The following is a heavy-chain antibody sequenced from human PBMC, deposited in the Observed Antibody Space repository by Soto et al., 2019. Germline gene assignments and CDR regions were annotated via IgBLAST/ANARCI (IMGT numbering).Heavy chain of an antibody. D-gene: IGHD5-12*01. J-gene: IGHJ6*02. CDR2: IIPSIGNA. Sequence: SVKVSCKASGFTFTSSAMQWVRQARGQRLEWIGWIIPSIGNANYAQKFQDRVTITADESTSTAYMELSSLRSEDTAVYYCARDLYSGYDRDTDYYYGMDVWGQGTTVTVSS. CDR1: GFTFTSSA. CDR3: ARDLYSGYDRDTDYYYGMDV. V-gene: IGHV1-58*02.